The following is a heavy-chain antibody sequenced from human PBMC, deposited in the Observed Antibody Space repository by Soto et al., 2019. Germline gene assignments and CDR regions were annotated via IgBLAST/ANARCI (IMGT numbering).Heavy chain of an antibody. V-gene: IGHV1-46*01. CDR3: ARVAGLTTVTFPYSGY. Sequence: ASVKVSCKASGYTFTSYYMHWVRQAPGQGLEWMGIINPSGGSTSYAQKFQGRVTMTRDTSTSTVYMELSSLRSEDTAVYYCARVAGLTTVTFPYSGYWGQGTLVTVS. D-gene: IGHD4-4*01. J-gene: IGHJ4*02. CDR2: INPSGGST. CDR1: GYTFTSYY.